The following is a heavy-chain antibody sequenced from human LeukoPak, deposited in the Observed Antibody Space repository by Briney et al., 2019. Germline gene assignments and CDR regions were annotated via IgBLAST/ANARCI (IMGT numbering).Heavy chain of an antibody. V-gene: IGHV4-31*03. Sequence: SETLSLTCTVSGGSISSGGYYWSWIRQHPGKGLEWIGYIYYRGSTYYNPSLKSRVTISVDTSKNQFSLKLSSVTAADTAVYYCARDEAAAGGGFDYWGQGTLVTVSS. CDR1: GGSISSGGYY. J-gene: IGHJ4*02. CDR3: ARDEAAAGGGFDY. D-gene: IGHD6-13*01. CDR2: IYYRGST.